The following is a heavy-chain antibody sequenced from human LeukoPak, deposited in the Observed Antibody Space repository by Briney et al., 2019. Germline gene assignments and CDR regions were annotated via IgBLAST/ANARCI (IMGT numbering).Heavy chain of an antibody. J-gene: IGHJ6*04. CDR3: ASRFDYGDKLAVVV. V-gene: IGHV1-2*02. Sequence: GASVKVSCKASGYTFTGYHMHWVRQAPGQGLEWMGWINPNSGGTNYAQKFQGRVTMTRDTSISTAYMELSRLRSDDTAVYYCASRFDYGDKLAVVVWGKGTTVTVSS. D-gene: IGHD4-17*01. CDR2: INPNSGGT. CDR1: GYTFTGYH.